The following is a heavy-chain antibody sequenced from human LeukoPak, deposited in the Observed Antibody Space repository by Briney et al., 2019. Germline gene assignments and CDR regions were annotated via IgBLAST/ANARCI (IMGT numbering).Heavy chain of an antibody. J-gene: IGHJ6*03. CDR1: GFTFNRYA. V-gene: IGHV3-23*01. CDR3: AKTTGPATTVTSSAYMDV. CDR2: ISGIGGSR. D-gene: IGHD4-11*01. Sequence: GGSLRLSCAASGFTFNRYAMSWVRQAPGKGLEWVSGISGIGGSRYYGDSVKGRFTISRDNSKNTLYLQVNNPRAEDSAVYYCAKTTGPATTVTSSAYMDVWGKGTTVTVSS.